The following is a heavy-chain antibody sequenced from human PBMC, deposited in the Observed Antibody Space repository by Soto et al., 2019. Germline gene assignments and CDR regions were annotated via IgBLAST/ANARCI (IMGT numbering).Heavy chain of an antibody. V-gene: IGHV1-8*01. CDR2: MNPHSGHT. CDR3: ASDMSTT. Sequence: QVQLVQSGAEVKKPGASVKVSCKASGYTFTSNDINGMRQATGQGLEWMGWMNPHSGHTNYAQKFQGRVTMTRDTSISTAYMELTSLRSEDTAVYYCASDMSTTWGQGTLVTVSS. D-gene: IGHD2-2*01. J-gene: IGHJ5*02. CDR1: GYTFTSND.